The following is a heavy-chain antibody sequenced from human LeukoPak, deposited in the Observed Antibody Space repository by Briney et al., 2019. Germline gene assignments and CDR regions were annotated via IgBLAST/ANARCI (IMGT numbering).Heavy chain of an antibody. V-gene: IGHV4-59*01. D-gene: IGHD6-19*01. CDR3: AREEAVAGRGFDP. J-gene: IGHJ5*02. CDR2: IYYSGST. Sequence: SETLSLTCTVSGGSISSYYWSWIRQPPGKGLECIGYIYYSGSTNYNPSLKSRVTISVDTSKNQFSLKLSSVTAADTAVYYCAREEAVAGRGFDPWGQRTLVTVSS. CDR1: GGSISSYY.